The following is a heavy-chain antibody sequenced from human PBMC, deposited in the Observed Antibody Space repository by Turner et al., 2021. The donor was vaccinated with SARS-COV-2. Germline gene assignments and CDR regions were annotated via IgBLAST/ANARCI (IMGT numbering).Heavy chain of an antibody. CDR3: TMGRDDLNMEV. Sequence: QVQLVQSGAEVKKPGASVKVACKASGYTFTGYHMHWVRQAPGQGLEWMVWINPNSGATTNAQKFQDSVTLTRDTSISTAYMDLRSLNFNYTAVYFCTMGRDDLNMEVWGQGTTVIVSS. CDR2: INPNSGAT. D-gene: IGHD3-3*01. J-gene: IGHJ6*02. CDR1: GYTFTGYH. V-gene: IGHV1-2*02.